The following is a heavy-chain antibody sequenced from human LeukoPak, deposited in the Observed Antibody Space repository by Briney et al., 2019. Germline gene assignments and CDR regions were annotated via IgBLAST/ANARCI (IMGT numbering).Heavy chain of an antibody. Sequence: ASVKVSCKASGYTFTSYGISWVRQAPGQGLEWMGWISAYNGNTNYAQKLQGRVTMTTDTSTSTAYMELRSLRSDDTAVYYCAGDGSGGGSYYSNDAFDIWGQGTMVTVSS. CDR2: ISAYNGNT. V-gene: IGHV1-18*01. CDR1: GYTFTSYG. D-gene: IGHD1-26*01. J-gene: IGHJ3*02. CDR3: AGDGSGGGSYYSNDAFDI.